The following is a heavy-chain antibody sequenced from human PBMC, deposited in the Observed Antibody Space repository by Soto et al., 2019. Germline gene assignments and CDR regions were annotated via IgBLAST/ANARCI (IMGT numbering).Heavy chain of an antibody. CDR3: ARGPARVDAFDI. J-gene: IGHJ3*02. Sequence: GVSLRLSCAASGFTVVSNYRSWVRQAPGKGLEWVSVIYSGGSTYYADSVKGRFTISRDNSKNTLYLQMNSLRAEDTAVYYCARGPARVDAFDIWGQGTMVTVSS. CDR2: IYSGGST. CDR1: GFTVVSNY. V-gene: IGHV3-53*01.